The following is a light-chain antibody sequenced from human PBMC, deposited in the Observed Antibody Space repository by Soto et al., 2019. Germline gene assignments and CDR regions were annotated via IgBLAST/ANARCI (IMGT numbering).Light chain of an antibody. Sequence: DIQMTQSPSSLSASVGDRVTITCRASQSISSYLNWYQQRPGKAPNLLIYAASSLQSGVPSRFSGSGSGTDFTLTISSLQPEDFATYYCQQSYGTPLTFGPGTKVDIK. CDR2: AAS. CDR1: QSISSY. V-gene: IGKV1-39*01. J-gene: IGKJ3*01. CDR3: QQSYGTPLT.